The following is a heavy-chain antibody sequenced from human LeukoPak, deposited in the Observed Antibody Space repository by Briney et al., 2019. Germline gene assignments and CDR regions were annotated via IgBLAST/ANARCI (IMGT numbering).Heavy chain of an antibody. V-gene: IGHV4-34*01. CDR1: GGSFSGYY. J-gene: IGHJ4*02. CDR2: INHSGST. Sequence: PSETLSLTCAVYGGSFSGYYWSWIRQPPGKGLEWIGEINHSGSTNYNPSLKSRVTISVDTSKNQFSLKLSSVTAADTAVYYCARVGIAARDQYDYWGQGTLVTVSS. D-gene: IGHD6-6*01. CDR3: ARVGIAARDQYDY.